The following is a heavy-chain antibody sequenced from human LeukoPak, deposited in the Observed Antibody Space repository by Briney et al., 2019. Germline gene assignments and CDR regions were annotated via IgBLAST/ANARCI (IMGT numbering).Heavy chain of an antibody. Sequence: ASVTVSCKASGYTFTSYGISWVRQAPGQGLEWMGWISAYNGNTNYAQKLQGRVTMTTDTSTSTAYMELRSLRSDDTAVYYCASSSGWLKGDAFDIWGQGTMVTVSS. D-gene: IGHD6-19*01. V-gene: IGHV1-18*01. CDR3: ASSSGWLKGDAFDI. J-gene: IGHJ3*02. CDR2: ISAYNGNT. CDR1: GYTFTSYG.